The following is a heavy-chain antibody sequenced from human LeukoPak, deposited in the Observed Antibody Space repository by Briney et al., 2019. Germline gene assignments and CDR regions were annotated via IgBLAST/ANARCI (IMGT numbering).Heavy chain of an antibody. Sequence: GGSLRLSCAASGFTFSNYAMRWVRQDPGKGLAWVSTVSGSGATTYYADSVKGRFTISRDNSKNTLYLQMNSLRAEDTAVYYCAKGNKFGYCSSTSCYRKSLYYYYYYYMDVWGKGTTVTVSS. CDR1: GFTFSNYA. J-gene: IGHJ6*03. CDR3: AKGNKFGYCSSTSCYRKSLYYYYYYYMDV. CDR2: VSGSGATT. D-gene: IGHD2-2*03. V-gene: IGHV3-23*01.